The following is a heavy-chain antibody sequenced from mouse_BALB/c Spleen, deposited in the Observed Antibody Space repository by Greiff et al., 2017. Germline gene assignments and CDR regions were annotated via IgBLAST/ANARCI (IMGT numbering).Heavy chain of an antibody. V-gene: IGHV1-4*01. CDR1: GYTFTSYW. CDR3: ARNYDYDEGWFAY. CDR2: INPSTGYT. D-gene: IGHD2-4*01. Sequence: VQVVESGAELATPGASVKMSCKASGYTFTSYWMHWVKQRPGQGLEWIGYINPSTGYTEYNQKFKDKATLTADKSSSTAYMQLSSLTSEDSAVYYCARNYDYDEGWFAYWGQGTLVTVSA. J-gene: IGHJ3*01.